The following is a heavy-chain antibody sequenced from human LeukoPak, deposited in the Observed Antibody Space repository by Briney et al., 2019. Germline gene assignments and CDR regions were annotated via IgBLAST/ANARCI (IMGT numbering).Heavy chain of an antibody. Sequence: SETLSLTCTVSGDSITTYYWSWIRQPPGKGLEWIGYINYIGSTNYNPSLKNRVSISADISKTQFTLRLRSVTAADTAVYFCARGVTAAASSWGQGTLVTGSS. D-gene: IGHD6-13*01. CDR1: GDSITTYY. V-gene: IGHV4-59*01. J-gene: IGHJ5*02. CDR3: ARGVTAAASS. CDR2: INYIGST.